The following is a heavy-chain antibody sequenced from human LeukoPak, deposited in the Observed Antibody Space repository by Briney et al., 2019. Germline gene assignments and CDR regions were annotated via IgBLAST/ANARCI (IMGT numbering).Heavy chain of an antibody. Sequence: SETLSLTYTVSGGSISSSSYYWGWIRQPPGKGLEWIGSIYYSGSTYYNPSLKSRVTISVDTSKNQFSLKLSSVTAADTAVYYCARLYYGDSYWGQGTLVTVSS. CDR2: IYYSGST. CDR1: GGSISSSSYY. CDR3: ARLYYGDSY. D-gene: IGHD4-17*01. J-gene: IGHJ4*02. V-gene: IGHV4-39*01.